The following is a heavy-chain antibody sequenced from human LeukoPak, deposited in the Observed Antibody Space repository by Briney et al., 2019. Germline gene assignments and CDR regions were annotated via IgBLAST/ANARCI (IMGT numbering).Heavy chain of an antibody. CDR3: ARGVRGWYLDY. J-gene: IGHJ4*02. CDR2: INHSGST. Sequence: SETLSLTCAVYGGSFSGYYWSWIRQPPGKGPEWIGEINHSGSTNYNPSLKSRVTISVDTSKNQFSLKLSSVTAADTAVYYCARGVRGWYLDYWGQGTLVTVSS. D-gene: IGHD6-19*01. CDR1: GGSFSGYY. V-gene: IGHV4-34*01.